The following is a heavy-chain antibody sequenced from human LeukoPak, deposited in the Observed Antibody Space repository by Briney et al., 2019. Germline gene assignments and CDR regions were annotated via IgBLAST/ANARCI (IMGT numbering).Heavy chain of an antibody. V-gene: IGHV3-30*02. Sequence: PGGSLRLSCAASGFTFGSYGVHWVRQAPGKGLEWVALIRFDGSNTYYADSVKGRFTISRDNSNNTLYLQMNSLRVEDTAVYYCARGYGESHFDSWGRGSLVTVSS. D-gene: IGHD5-18*01. J-gene: IGHJ4*02. CDR1: GFTFGSYG. CDR2: IRFDGSNT. CDR3: ARGYGESHFDS.